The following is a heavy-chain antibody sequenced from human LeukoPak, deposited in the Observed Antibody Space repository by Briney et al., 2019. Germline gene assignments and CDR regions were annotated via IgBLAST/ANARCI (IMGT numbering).Heavy chain of an antibody. CDR2: INSDGSST. CDR1: GFTFSSYW. J-gene: IGHJ4*02. CDR3: ARVSPNTVTTLQYFDY. D-gene: IGHD4-17*01. V-gene: IGHV3-74*01. Sequence: GGSLRLSCAASGFTFSSYWMHWVRQVPGKGLVWVSRINSDGSSTTYADSVKGRFSISRDNAKNTLYLQMNSLRAEDTAVYYCARVSPNTVTTLQYFDYWGQGTLVTVSS.